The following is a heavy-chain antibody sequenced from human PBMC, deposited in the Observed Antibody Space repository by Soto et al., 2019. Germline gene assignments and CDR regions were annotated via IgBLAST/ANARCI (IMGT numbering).Heavy chain of an antibody. J-gene: IGHJ4*02. D-gene: IGHD3-22*01. Sequence: SETLSLTCTVSGGSISSGDYFWSWIRQPPGKGLEWIGYIFYSGSTYYKPSLKSRVTISVDTSKNQFSLKLSSVTAADTAVYYCAGLDDISGYYYWGQGTLVTVSS. V-gene: IGHV4-30-4*01. CDR1: GGSISSGDYF. CDR3: AGLDDISGYYY. CDR2: IFYSGST.